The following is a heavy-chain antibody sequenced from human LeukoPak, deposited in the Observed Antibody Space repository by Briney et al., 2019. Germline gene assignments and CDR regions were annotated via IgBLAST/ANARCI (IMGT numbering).Heavy chain of an antibody. J-gene: IGHJ5*02. CDR1: GDSISSYY. CDR3: ARGLGIAAAGLMWFDP. CDR2: IYHSGST. V-gene: IGHV4-59*12. D-gene: IGHD6-13*01. Sequence: LETLSLTCTVSGDSISSYYWSWIRQPPGKGLEWIGEIYHSGSTNYNPSLKSRVTISVDKSRNQFSLKLSSVTAADTAVYYCARGLGIAAAGLMWFDPWGQGTLVTVSS.